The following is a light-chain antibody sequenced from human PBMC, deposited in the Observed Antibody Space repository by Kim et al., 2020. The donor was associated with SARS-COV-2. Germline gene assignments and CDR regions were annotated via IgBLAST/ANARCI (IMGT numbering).Light chain of an antibody. CDR2: EVS. CDR1: SSDVGGYNY. Sequence: QSALTQPPSASGSPGQSVTISCTGTSSDVGGYNYVSWYQQHPGKAPKLMIYEVSKRPSGVPDRFSGSKSGNTVSLTVSGLQAEDEADYYCSSYAGSNNLLFGGGTQLTVL. V-gene: IGLV2-8*01. CDR3: SSYAGSNNLL. J-gene: IGLJ2*01.